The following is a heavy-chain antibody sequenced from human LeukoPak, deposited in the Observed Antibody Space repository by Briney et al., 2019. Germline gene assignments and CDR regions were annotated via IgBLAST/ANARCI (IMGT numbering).Heavy chain of an antibody. V-gene: IGHV4-61*02. CDR2: IYTSGST. D-gene: IGHD4-17*01. J-gene: IGHJ5*02. CDR1: GGSISSGSYY. CDR3: ARHGDDYGDYGSDP. Sequence: PSETLSLTCTVSGGSISSGSYYWSWIRQPAGKGLEWIGRIYTSGSTNYNPSLKSRVTISVDTSKNQFSLKLSSVTAADTAVYYCARHGDDYGDYGSDPWGQGTLVTVSS.